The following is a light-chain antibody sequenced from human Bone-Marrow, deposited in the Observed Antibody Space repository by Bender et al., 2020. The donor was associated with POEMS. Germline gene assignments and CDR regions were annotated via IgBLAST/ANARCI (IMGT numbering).Light chain of an antibody. V-gene: IGLV1-44*01. Sequence: QSVLTQPPSASGTPGQRVIISCSGSSSNIVTNPVNWYQPLPGTAPKVLIYNTNQRPSGVPDRFSGSKSGTSASLAISALQSEDEGDYYCATWHDSLNGWVFGGGTKLAVL. J-gene: IGLJ3*02. CDR1: SSNIVTNP. CDR2: NTN. CDR3: ATWHDSLNGWV.